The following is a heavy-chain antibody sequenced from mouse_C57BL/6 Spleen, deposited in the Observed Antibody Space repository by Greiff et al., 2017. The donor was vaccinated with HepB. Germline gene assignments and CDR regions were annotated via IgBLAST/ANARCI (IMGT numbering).Heavy chain of an antibody. CDR3: AQFITTVALDY. J-gene: IGHJ2*01. Sequence: QVQLQQSGAELARPGASVKMSCKASGYTFTSYTMHWVKQRPGQGLEWIGYINPSSGYTKYNQKFKDKATLTADKSSSTAYMQLSSLTSEDSAVYYCAQFITTVALDYWGKGTTLTVSS. D-gene: IGHD1-1*01. CDR1: GYTFTSYT. V-gene: IGHV1-4*01. CDR2: INPSSGYT.